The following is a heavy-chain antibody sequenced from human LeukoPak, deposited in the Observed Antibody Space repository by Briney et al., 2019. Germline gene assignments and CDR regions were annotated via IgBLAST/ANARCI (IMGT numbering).Heavy chain of an antibody. CDR2: IYHSGST. Sequence: SETLSLTCXVSGYSISSGYYWGWIRQPPGKGLEWIGSIYHSGSTYYNPSLKSRVTISVDTSKNQFSLKLSSVTAADTAVYYCARLGITIFGVVISLGGAFDIWGQGTMVTVSS. V-gene: IGHV4-38-2*01. CDR1: GYSISSGYY. J-gene: IGHJ3*02. CDR3: ARLGITIFGVVISLGGAFDI. D-gene: IGHD3-3*01.